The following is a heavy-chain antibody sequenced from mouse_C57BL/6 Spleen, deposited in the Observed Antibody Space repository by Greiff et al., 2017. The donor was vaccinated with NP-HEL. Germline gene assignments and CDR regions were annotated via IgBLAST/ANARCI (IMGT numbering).Heavy chain of an antibody. V-gene: IGHV1-5*01. Sequence: VQLQQSGTVLARPGASVKMSCKTSGYTFTSYWMHWVKQRPGQGLEWIGAIYPGNSDTSYNQKFKGKAKLTAVTSASTAYMELSSLTNEDSAVYYCTRRDYSNYVWFAYWGQGTLVTVSA. CDR2: IYPGNSDT. CDR1: GYTFTSYW. CDR3: TRRDYSNYVWFAY. D-gene: IGHD2-5*01. J-gene: IGHJ3*01.